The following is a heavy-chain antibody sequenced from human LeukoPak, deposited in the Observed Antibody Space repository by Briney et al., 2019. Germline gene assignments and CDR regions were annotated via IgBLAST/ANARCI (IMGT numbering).Heavy chain of an antibody. V-gene: IGHV3-30*03. Sequence: GGSLRLSCAASGFTFRTYGMHWVRQAPGKGLEWVGVISSDGSNTYYADSVKGRFTISRDNSKDTLYLQMNSLRAEDTAVYYCARDLVVAAAAWGQGTLVTVSS. CDR2: ISSDGSNT. CDR1: GFTFRTYG. D-gene: IGHD6-13*01. J-gene: IGHJ4*02. CDR3: ARDLVVAAAA.